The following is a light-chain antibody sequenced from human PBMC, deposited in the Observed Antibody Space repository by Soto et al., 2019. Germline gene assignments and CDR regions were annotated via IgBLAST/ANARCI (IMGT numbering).Light chain of an antibody. CDR1: GSNIGTGYD. CDR2: GNN. V-gene: IGLV1-40*01. CDR3: QSYGSTLPGV. Sequence: QSVLTQPPSMSGAPGQRVTISCTGSGSNIGTGYDVHWYQHLPGTAPKLLIYGNNNQPSGVPDRFSGSQSGTSAPLAITGHHEDDEDYYYFQSYGSTLPGVFGGGTKLTVL. J-gene: IGLJ2*01.